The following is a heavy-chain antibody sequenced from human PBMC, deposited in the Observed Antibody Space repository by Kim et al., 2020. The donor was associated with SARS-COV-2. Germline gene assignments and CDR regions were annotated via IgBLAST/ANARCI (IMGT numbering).Heavy chain of an antibody. CDR1: EFTFSSYG. Sequence: GGSLRLSCAASEFTFSSYGMHWVRQAPGKGLEWVAVIWYDGSNKYYADSVKGRFTISRDNSKNTLYLQMNSLRAEDTAVYYCAKSTDSGGYASANWFDPWGQGTLVTVSS. V-gene: IGHV3-33*06. J-gene: IGHJ5*02. CDR3: AKSTDSGGYASANWFDP. D-gene: IGHD1-26*01. CDR2: IWYDGSNK.